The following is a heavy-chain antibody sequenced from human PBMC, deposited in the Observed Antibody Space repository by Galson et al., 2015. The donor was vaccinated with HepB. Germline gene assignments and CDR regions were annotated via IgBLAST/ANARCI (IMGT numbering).Heavy chain of an antibody. Sequence: SLRLSCAASGFTFSSYWMHWVRQAPGKGLVWVSRINSDGSSTSYADSVKGRFTISRDNAKNTLYLQMNSLRAEDTAVYYCAREPRWFGEPYYGMDVWGQGTTVTVSS. V-gene: IGHV3-74*01. CDR3: AREPRWFGEPYYGMDV. D-gene: IGHD3-10*01. J-gene: IGHJ6*02. CDR1: GFTFSSYW. CDR2: INSDGSST.